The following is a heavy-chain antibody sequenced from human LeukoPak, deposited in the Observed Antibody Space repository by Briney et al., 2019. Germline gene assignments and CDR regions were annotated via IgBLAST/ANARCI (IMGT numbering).Heavy chain of an antibody. CDR1: GGSFSGYY. D-gene: IGHD3-3*01. CDR3: ARGNHGIRFLEWLDLRYYFDY. V-gene: IGHV4-34*01. CDR2: INRSGST. Sequence: SETLSLTCAVYGGSFSGYYWSWIRQPPGKGLEWIGEINRSGSTNYNPSLKSRVTISVDTSKNQFSLKLSSVTAADTAVYYCARGNHGIRFLEWLDLRYYFDYWGQGTLVTVSS. J-gene: IGHJ4*02.